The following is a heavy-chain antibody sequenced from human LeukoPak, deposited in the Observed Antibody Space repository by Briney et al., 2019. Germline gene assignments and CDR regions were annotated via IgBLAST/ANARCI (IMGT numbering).Heavy chain of an antibody. CDR1: GFTFSSYA. J-gene: IGHJ3*02. CDR3: ARESPYYYDSSGYYPGDAFDI. D-gene: IGHD3-22*01. Sequence: GGSLRLSCAASGFTFSSYAMHWVRQAPGKGLEWVAVISYDGSNKYYADSVKGRFTISRDNSKNTLYLQMNSLRAEDTAVYYCARESPYYYDSSGYYPGDAFDIWGQGTMVTVSS. CDR2: ISYDGSNK. V-gene: IGHV3-30*04.